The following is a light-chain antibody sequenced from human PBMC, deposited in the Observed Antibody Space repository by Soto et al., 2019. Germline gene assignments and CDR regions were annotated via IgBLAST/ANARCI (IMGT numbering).Light chain of an antibody. CDR1: QSVSRN. CDR2: AAS. V-gene: IGKV3-15*01. J-gene: IGKJ4*01. Sequence: EIVLTQSPATLSLSPGDRATLSCRASQSVSRNLAWYQQKPGQAPRLLIYAASTRATGIPARFSGSGSGTEFTLTISGLQPEDFASYHCQQTYSDISFGGGTKVDIK. CDR3: QQTYSDIS.